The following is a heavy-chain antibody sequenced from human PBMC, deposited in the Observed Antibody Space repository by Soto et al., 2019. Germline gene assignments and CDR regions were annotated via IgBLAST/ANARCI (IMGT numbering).Heavy chain of an antibody. CDR1: GDSVSSNGAC. Sequence: PSQTLSLTCVISGDSVSSNGACWNWIRQSPSRGLQWLGRIYYRSKWFHDYAASVESRMAINPDTSRNQFSLQLNYVTPVDTAVYYCARVHCSAGTCLDGLDFWGQGTTVTVSS. CDR2: IYYRSKWFH. CDR3: ARVHCSAGTCLDGLDF. V-gene: IGHV6-1*01. J-gene: IGHJ6*02. D-gene: IGHD2-15*01.